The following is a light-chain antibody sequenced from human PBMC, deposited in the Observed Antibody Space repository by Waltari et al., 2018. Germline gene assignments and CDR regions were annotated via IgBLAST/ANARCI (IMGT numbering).Light chain of an antibody. Sequence: QSALTQPASVSGSPGQSITISCTGTSSDVGGSNYVSWYQQHPGNAPQLMIYDVSNRPSGVSNRFSGSKSGNTASLTISGLQAEDEADYYCSSYTSSTVVFGGGTKLTVL. V-gene: IGLV2-14*03. CDR2: DVS. J-gene: IGLJ2*01. CDR3: SSYTSSTVV. CDR1: SSDVGGSNY.